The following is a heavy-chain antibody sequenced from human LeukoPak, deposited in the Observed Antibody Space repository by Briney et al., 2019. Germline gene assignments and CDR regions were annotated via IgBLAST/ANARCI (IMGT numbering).Heavy chain of an antibody. Sequence: PSETLSLTCTVSGGSISSYYRSWIRQPAGKGLEWIWRIYTSGSTNYNPSLKSRVTMPVDTSKNQFSLKLSSVTAADTAVYYCARGYDTGAFDIWGQGAMVTVSS. V-gene: IGHV4-4*07. J-gene: IGHJ3*02. D-gene: IGHD3-3*01. CDR1: GGSISSYY. CDR3: ARGYDTGAFDI. CDR2: IYTSGST.